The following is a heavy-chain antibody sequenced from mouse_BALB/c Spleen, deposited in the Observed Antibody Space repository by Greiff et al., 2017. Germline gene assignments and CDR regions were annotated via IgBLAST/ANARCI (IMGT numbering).Heavy chain of an antibody. CDR2: IDPSNSET. CDR1: GYTFTSYW. J-gene: IGHJ2*01. CDR3: ARERGITTATYDY. Sequence: VQLQQSGPELVRPGASVKMSCKASGYTFTSYWMHWVKQRPGQGLEWIGMIDPSNSETRLNQKFKDKATLNVDKSSNTAYMQLSSMTSEDSAVYYCARERGITTATYDYWGQGTTLTVSS. D-gene: IGHD1-2*01. V-gene: IGHV1S127*01.